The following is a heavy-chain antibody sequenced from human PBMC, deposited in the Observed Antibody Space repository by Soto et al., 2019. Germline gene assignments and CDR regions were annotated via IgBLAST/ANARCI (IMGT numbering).Heavy chain of an antibody. Sequence: PSETLSLTCAVSGGSISSYNWWSWVRQPPGKGLEWIGEIYLSGITTYNPSLKSRVTISVDKSKNQFSLKLSSVTAADTAMYYCAGMVGVTRAYHGLDVWGQGTTVTVSS. CDR2: IYLSGIT. D-gene: IGHD1-26*01. CDR3: AGMVGVTRAYHGLDV. J-gene: IGHJ6*02. V-gene: IGHV4-4*02. CDR1: GGSISSYNW.